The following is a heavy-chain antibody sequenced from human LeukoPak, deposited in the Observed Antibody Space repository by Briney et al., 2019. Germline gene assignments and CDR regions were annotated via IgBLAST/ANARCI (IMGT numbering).Heavy chain of an antibody. V-gene: IGHV3-23*01. D-gene: IGHD4-17*01. CDR3: AKDSSVPYGITD. J-gene: IGHJ4*02. CDR2: ISPSDGNT. Sequence: GGSLRLSCAASGFTFSTFAMSWVRQAPGKGLEWVSAISPSDGNTFYADSVKGRFTISRDNSKNTLSLQMNSLRAEDTALYYCAKDSSVPYGITDWGQGTLVTVSS. CDR1: GFTFSTFA.